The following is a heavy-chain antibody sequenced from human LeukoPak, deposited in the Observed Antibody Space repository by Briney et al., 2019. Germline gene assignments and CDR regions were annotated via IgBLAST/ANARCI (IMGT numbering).Heavy chain of an antibody. CDR1: GFTFSSYG. D-gene: IGHD1-26*01. Sequence: GGSLRLSCAASGFTFSSYGVHWVRQAPGKGLEWVTFIRYDGSNKYYADSVKGRFTISRDNSKNTLYLQMNSLRAEDTAVYYCAKSPRWDGRVDYWGQGTLVTVSS. CDR3: AKSPRWDGRVDY. V-gene: IGHV3-30*02. CDR2: IRYDGSNK. J-gene: IGHJ4*02.